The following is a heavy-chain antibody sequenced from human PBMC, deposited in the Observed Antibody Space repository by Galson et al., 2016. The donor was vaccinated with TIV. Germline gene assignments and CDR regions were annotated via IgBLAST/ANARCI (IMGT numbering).Heavy chain of an antibody. CDR1: DDSISSTGYY. CDR3: ARFVGSVMFRDI. Sequence: LSLTCTVSDDSISSTGYYWTWIRQPPGKGLEWIGYIYYSGNTNYKSSLRSRVTISVDLSKNQFSLKLNSVTAADTAVYYCARFVGSVMFRDIWGQGTMVTVSS. D-gene: IGHD3-16*01. CDR2: IYYSGNT. V-gene: IGHV4-30-4*08. J-gene: IGHJ3*02.